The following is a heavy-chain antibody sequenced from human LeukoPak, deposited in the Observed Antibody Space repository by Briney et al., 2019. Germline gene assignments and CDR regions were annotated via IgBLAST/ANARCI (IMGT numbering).Heavy chain of an antibody. CDR2: ISYSWST. J-gene: IGHJ4*02. CDR3: ARGATNFDY. V-gene: IGHV4-61*05. Sequence: SETLSLTCTVSGGSISGTSYYWGWVRQPPGKGLEWIGFISYSWSTMYNPSLKSRVTTSIDMSKNQFSLRLTSVTAADTAVYYCARGATNFDYWGQGTLVTVSS. D-gene: IGHD5-24*01. CDR1: GGSISGTSYY.